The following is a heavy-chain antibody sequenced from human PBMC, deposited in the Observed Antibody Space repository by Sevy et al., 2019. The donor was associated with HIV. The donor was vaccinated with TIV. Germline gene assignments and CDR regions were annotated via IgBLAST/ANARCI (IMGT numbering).Heavy chain of an antibody. J-gene: IGHJ3*02. Sequence: GGSLRLSCAASGFTFSSYGMPWVRQAPGKGLEWVAVIWYDGSNKYYADSVKGRFTISRDNSKNTLYLKMNCPRAEDTAVYYCARDGGYYDNSGYDFEAFDIWGQGTMVTVSS. CDR3: ARDGGYYDNSGYDFEAFDI. D-gene: IGHD3-22*01. CDR1: GFTFSSYG. V-gene: IGHV3-33*01. CDR2: IWYDGSNK.